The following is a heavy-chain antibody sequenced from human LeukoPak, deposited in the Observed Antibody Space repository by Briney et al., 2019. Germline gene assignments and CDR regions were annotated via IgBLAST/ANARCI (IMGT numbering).Heavy chain of an antibody. J-gene: IGHJ4*02. V-gene: IGHV3-23*01. CDR1: GFTFSSYA. CDR2: ISVSGGNT. D-gene: IGHD1-26*01. CDR3: AKGASGSYHTPYDY. Sequence: GGSLRLSCAASGFTFSSYAMSWVRQAPGKGLEWVSDISVSGGNTYYADSVQGRFIISRDNSKNTLNLQMNSLRVEDTAVYYCAKGASGSYHTPYDYWGQGSLVTVSS.